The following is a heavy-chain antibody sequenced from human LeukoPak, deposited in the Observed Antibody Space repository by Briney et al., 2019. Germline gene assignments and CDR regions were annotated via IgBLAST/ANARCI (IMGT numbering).Heavy chain of an antibody. CDR1: GFTFSRFA. V-gene: IGHV3-23*01. CDR3: ANRPGDPYYYDY. J-gene: IGHJ4*02. Sequence: GGSLRLSCAASGFTFSRFAMSWVRQAPGKGLEWVSAISAGGGTTYYADSVKGRFTISRDNSMYTLYLQMNSLRAEDTAVYYCANRPGDPYYYDYWGQGTLVTVSS. CDR2: ISAGGGTT. D-gene: IGHD2-21*01.